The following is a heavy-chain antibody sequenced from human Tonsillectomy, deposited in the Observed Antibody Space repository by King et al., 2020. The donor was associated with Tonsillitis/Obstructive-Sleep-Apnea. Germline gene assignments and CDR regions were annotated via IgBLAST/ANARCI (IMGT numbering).Heavy chain of an antibody. CDR2: LSYSGAT. Sequence: VQLQESGPGLVKPSETLSLSCTVSGGSVSSGSYFWSWVRQPPGKGLEWVGYLSYSGATNYNPSLKSRVTISVDTSKNQFSLKLSSVTAADTAVYYCAIEPRTRFCSSASCLDYWGQGTLVTVSS. V-gene: IGHV4-61*01. D-gene: IGHD2-2*01. CDR3: AIEPRTRFCSSASCLDY. J-gene: IGHJ4*02. CDR1: GGSVSSGSYF.